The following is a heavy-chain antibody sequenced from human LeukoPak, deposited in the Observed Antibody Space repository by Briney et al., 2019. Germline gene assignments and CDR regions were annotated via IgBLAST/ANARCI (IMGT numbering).Heavy chain of an antibody. V-gene: IGHV1-46*01. J-gene: IGHJ5*02. Sequence: ASVKVSCKASGYTFTSYYMHWVRQAPGQGLEWMGIINPSGGSTSYAQKSQGRVTMTRDTSTSTVYMELSSLRSEDTAVYYCAREGYSSSWPEGFDPWGQGTLVTVSS. CDR2: INPSGGST. CDR3: AREGYSSSWPEGFDP. CDR1: GYTFTSYY. D-gene: IGHD6-13*01.